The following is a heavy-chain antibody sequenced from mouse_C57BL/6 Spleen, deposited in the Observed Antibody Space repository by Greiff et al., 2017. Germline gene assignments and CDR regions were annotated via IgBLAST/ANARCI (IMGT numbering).Heavy chain of an antibody. V-gene: IGHV1-69*01. CDR3: AREREKTAQATLFAY. J-gene: IGHJ3*01. CDR2: IDPSDSYT. Sequence: QVQLQQSGAELVMPGASVKLSCKASGYTFTSYWMHWVKQRPGQGLEWIGEIDPSDSYTNYNQKFKGKSTLTVDKSSSTAYMQLSSLTSEDSAVYYCAREREKTAQATLFAYWGQGTLVTVSA. D-gene: IGHD3-2*02. CDR1: GYTFTSYW.